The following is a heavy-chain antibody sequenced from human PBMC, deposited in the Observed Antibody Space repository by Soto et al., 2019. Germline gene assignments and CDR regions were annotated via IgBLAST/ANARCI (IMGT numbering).Heavy chain of an antibody. CDR2: LAPEDGEA. CDR1: GSTLTEFS. Sequence: ASVKVSCKISGSTLTEFSMHWVRQAPGKGLEWMGGLAPEDGEAIFAQKFKGRVTVTEDTSTDTAYMELSSLRSEDTAVYYCASVKYDYMWGSYRYTYYSEYWGQGTPVTVSS. V-gene: IGHV1-24*01. J-gene: IGHJ4*02. CDR3: ASVKYDYMWGSYRYTYYSEY. D-gene: IGHD3-16*02.